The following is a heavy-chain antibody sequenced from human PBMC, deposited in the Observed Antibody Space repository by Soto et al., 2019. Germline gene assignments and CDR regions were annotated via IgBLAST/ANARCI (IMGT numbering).Heavy chain of an antibody. Sequence: ASVKVSCKVSGYTLTELSMHWVRQAPGKGLEWMGGFDPEDGETIYAQKFQGRVTMTEDTFTDTAYMELSSLRSEDTAVYYCATSLASFGESPYDYWGQGTLVTVSS. CDR2: FDPEDGET. V-gene: IGHV1-24*01. CDR3: ATSLASFGESPYDY. D-gene: IGHD3-10*01. J-gene: IGHJ4*02. CDR1: GYTLTELS.